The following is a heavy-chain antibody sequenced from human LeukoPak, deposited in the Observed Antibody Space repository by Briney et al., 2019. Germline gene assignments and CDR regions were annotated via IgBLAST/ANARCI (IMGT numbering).Heavy chain of an antibody. D-gene: IGHD3-10*01. CDR1: GFTFSSYE. V-gene: IGHV3-48*03. CDR2: ISSSGSTR. Sequence: GGSLRLSCAASGFTFSSYEMNWVRQAPGKGLEWVSYISSSGSTRYYADSVKGRFTISRDNAKNSLYLQINSLRAEDTALYYCARDSGITLLRGVIDYWGQGTLVTVSS. CDR3: ARDSGITLLRGVIDY. J-gene: IGHJ4*02.